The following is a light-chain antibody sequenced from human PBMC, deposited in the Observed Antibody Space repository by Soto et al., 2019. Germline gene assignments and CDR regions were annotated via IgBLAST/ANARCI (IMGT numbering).Light chain of an antibody. J-gene: IGKJ2*01. CDR3: QQYYTDPYT. V-gene: IGKV1-16*02. Sequence: DIQMTQSPSSLSASIGDRVIITCRASQGIKNYLTWIQQKPGKAPKSLISAASSLQSGVPSKFSGSGSGTDFTLTISSLQPEDSATYYCQQYYTDPYTFGQGTKLEIK. CDR2: AAS. CDR1: QGIKNY.